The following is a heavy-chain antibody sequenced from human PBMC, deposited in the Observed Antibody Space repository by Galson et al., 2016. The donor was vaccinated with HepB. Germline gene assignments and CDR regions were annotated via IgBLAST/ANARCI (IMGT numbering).Heavy chain of an antibody. CDR3: ARGVITFCTTPRCPDGPHKWFDP. CDR2: IIPRFNTV. V-gene: IGHV1-69*06. D-gene: IGHD3/OR15-3a*01. CDR1: EGIFTNDA. J-gene: IGHJ5*02. Sequence: SVKVSCKAPEGIFTNDAISWLRQVPGQGLEWLGAIIPRFNTVKNTQKFQGRFTMTADRSTNTAYMELTSLTSEDTALYYCARGVITFCTTPRCPDGPHKWFDPWGQGTQVTVSS.